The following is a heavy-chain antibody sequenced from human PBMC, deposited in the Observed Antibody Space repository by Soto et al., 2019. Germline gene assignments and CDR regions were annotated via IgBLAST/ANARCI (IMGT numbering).Heavy chain of an antibody. Sequence: GGSLRLSCAASGFIFSGYGMHWVRQAPGKGLEWVAATSGDGGSKYYADSVQGRFTISRDNSKNTLSLQMTSLRAGDSAVYWCARRGYDNSGAQVLDYWGQGTLVTVSS. V-gene: IGHV3-30-3*01. J-gene: IGHJ4*02. CDR2: TSGDGGSK. D-gene: IGHD3-22*01. CDR3: ARRGYDNSGAQVLDY. CDR1: GFIFSGYG.